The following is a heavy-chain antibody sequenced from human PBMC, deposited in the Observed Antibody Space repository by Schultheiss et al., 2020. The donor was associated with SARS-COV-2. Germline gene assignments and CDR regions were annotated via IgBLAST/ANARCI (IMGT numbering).Heavy chain of an antibody. CDR3: ARLSVVTGWYFDL. J-gene: IGHJ2*01. CDR2: IYYTGST. V-gene: IGHV4-59*08. D-gene: IGHD4-23*01. CDR1: GCSISGYY. Sequence: SETLSLTCTVSGCSISGYYWSWIRQPPGKGLELIGYIYYTGSTNYNPSLKSRVTISVDTSKNQFSLKLSSVTAADTAVYYCARLSVVTGWYFDLWGRGTLVTVSS.